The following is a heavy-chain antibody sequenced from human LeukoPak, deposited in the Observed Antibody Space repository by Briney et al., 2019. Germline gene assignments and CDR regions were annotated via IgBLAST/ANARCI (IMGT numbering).Heavy chain of an antibody. Sequence: QAGGSLRLSCAASGFTFSSYAMSWVRQAPGKGLEWVSTINGSGDRKYYTDSVKGRFTISRVSSENTLYLQMNSLRAEDTAVYYCARNLGYCSGDRCYYFDPWGQGTPVTVSP. V-gene: IGHV3-23*01. CDR3: ARNLGYCSGDRCYYFDP. D-gene: IGHD2-15*01. CDR1: GFTFSSYA. J-gene: IGHJ5*02. CDR2: INGSGDRK.